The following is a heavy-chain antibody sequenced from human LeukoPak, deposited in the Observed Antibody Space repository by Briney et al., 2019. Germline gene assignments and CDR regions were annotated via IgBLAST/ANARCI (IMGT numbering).Heavy chain of an antibody. CDR2: IDPTDSYT. CDR1: GYSFTIYW. D-gene: IGHD6-6*01. V-gene: IGHV5-10-1*01. CDR3: ARRGRSSSNFDF. Sequence: GESLKISCKGSGYSFTIYWITWVRQMPGKGLEWMGMIDPTDSYTNYSPSFQGHVTISTDKSISTAYLQWSSLKASDTAIYYCARRGRSSSNFDFWGQGTLVTVSS. J-gene: IGHJ4*02.